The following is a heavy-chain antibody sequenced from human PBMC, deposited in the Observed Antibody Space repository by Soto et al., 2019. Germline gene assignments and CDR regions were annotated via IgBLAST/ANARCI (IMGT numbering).Heavy chain of an antibody. V-gene: IGHV3-49*03. J-gene: IGHJ6*02. CDR2: IRSKAYGGTT. CDR1: GFTFGYYA. D-gene: IGHD6-13*01. Sequence: GGSLRLSCTTSGFTFGYYAMSWSRQSPGKGLEWVGVIRSKAYGGTTDYAASVKGRFTISRDDSKSIVYLQMNSLKSEDTGVYYCTKYTYTSRYAYYGMDVWGHGTTVTVSS. CDR3: TKYTYTSRYAYYGMDV.